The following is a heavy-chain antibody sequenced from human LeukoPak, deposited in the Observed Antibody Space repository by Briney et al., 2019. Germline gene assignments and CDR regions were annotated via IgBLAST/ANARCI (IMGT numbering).Heavy chain of an antibody. D-gene: IGHD6-19*01. J-gene: IGHJ6*03. CDR3: ARSSSGWTNYYYYYMDV. CDR2: INPHSGDT. V-gene: IGHV1-2*02. CDR1: GYTFTGYY. Sequence: ASVKVSCKASGYTFTGYYMHWVRQAPGQGLEWMGWINPHSGDTNYAQRFQGRVTMTRDTSISTAYMDLSRLRYDDTAVYYCARSSSGWTNYYYYYMDVWGKGTTVTVSS.